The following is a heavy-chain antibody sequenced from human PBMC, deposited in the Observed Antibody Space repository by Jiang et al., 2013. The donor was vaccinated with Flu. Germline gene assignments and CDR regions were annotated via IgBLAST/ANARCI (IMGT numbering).Heavy chain of an antibody. CDR3: ARDSRGPTYGLTGTGGPLINWFDP. J-gene: IGHJ5*02. CDR2: IYYSGST. V-gene: IGHV4-61*01. CDR1: GGSVSSGSYY. D-gene: IGHD1-7*01. Sequence: GSGLVKPSETLSLTCTVSGGSVSSGSYYWSWIRQPPGKGLEWIGYIYYSGSTNYNPSLKSRVTISVDTSKNQFSLKLSSVTAADTAVYYCARDSRGPTYGLTGTGGPLINWFDPWGQGTLVTVSS.